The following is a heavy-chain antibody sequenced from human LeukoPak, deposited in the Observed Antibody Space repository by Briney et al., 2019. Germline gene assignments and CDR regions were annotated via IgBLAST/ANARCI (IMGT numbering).Heavy chain of an antibody. CDR3: AKAGARGYSYGTYYFDY. CDR1: GFTFSSYG. Sequence: PGGSLRLSCAASGFTFSSYGMHWVRQAPGKGLEWVAFIRYDGSNKYYADSVKGRFTISRDNSKNTLYLQMNSLRAEDTAVYYCAKAGARGYSYGTYYFDYWGQGTLVTVSS. CDR2: IRYDGSNK. V-gene: IGHV3-30*02. D-gene: IGHD5-18*01. J-gene: IGHJ4*02.